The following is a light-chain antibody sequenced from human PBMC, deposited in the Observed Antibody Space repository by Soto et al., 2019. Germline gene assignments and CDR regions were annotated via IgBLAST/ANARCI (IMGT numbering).Light chain of an antibody. CDR1: QSIRTN. Sequence: EIMMTQSPATVSVYPGERATLSCRASQSIRTNVAWYQQKPGQALRLLIYDASTRATGLSSRFSGSGSGTEFTLTISILQSEDVAIYYCQQYNDWPPLTFGGGTRLDI. CDR3: QQYNDWPPLT. J-gene: IGKJ4*01. CDR2: DAS. V-gene: IGKV3-15*01.